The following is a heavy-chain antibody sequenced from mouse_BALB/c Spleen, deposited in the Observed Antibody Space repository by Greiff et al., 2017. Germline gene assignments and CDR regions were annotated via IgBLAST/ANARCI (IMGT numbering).Heavy chain of an antibody. D-gene: IGHD1-1*01. CDR3: ARSKITTVVDAMDY. CDR2: ISYSGST. J-gene: IGHJ4*01. V-gene: IGHV3-2*02. Sequence: EVKLQESGPGLVKPSQSLSLTCTVTGYSITSDYAWNWIRQFPGNKLEWMGYISYSGSTSYNPSLKSRISITRDTSKNQFFLQLNSVTTEDTATYYCARSKITTVVDAMDYWGQGTSVTVSS. CDR1: GYSITSDYA.